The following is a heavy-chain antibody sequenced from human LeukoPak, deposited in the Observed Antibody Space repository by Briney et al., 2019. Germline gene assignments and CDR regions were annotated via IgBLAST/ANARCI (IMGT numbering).Heavy chain of an antibody. J-gene: IGHJ4*02. CDR1: GGTFSSYT. CDR3: ARSGSGSFDY. Sequence: ASAKVSCKASGGTFSSYTISWVRQAPGQGLEWMGGIIPIFGTANYAQKFQGRVTITTDESTSTAYMELSSLRSEDTAVYYCARSGSGSFDYWGQGTLVTVSS. CDR2: IIPIFGTA. D-gene: IGHD3-10*01. V-gene: IGHV1-69*05.